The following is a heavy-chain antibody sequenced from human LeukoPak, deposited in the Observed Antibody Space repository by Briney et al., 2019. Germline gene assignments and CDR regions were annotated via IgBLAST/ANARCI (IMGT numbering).Heavy chain of an antibody. CDR1: GFTFSSYA. CDR2: INSNGGST. V-gene: IGHV3-64*01. CDR3: ARRKWELLGFADY. J-gene: IGHJ4*02. D-gene: IGHD1-26*01. Sequence: GGPLRLSCAASGFTFSSYAMHWVRQAPGKGLEYVSTINSNGGSTYYANSVKGRFTISRDNSKNTLYLQMGSLRAEDMAVYYCARRKWELLGFADYWGQGTLVTVSS.